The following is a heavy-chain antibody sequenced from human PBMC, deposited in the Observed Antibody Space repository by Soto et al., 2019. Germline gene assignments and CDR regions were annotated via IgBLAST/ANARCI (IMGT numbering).Heavy chain of an antibody. J-gene: IGHJ6*02. D-gene: IGHD5-18*01. CDR1: GFTFSNYW. Sequence: EVQLVESGGGLVQPGGSLRLSCAAAGFTFSNYWMHWVRQAPGKGLVWVSRINSDGSSTFYADSVRGRFTISRDNAKNTVILQMNSLRGEDTAVYYCVRGIQHRYGMDVWGQGTTVTVSS. CDR2: INSDGSST. CDR3: VRGIQHRYGMDV. V-gene: IGHV3-74*01.